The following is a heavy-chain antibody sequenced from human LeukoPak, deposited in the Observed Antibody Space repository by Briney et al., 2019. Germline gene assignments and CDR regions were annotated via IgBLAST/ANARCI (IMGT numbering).Heavy chain of an antibody. J-gene: IGHJ6*02. CDR1: GFTFSSYA. CDR3: ARVSGTYYYYGMDV. D-gene: IGHD1-7*01. V-gene: IGHV3-30-3*01. Sequence: PGGSLRLSCAASGFTFSSYAMHWVRQAPGKGLEWVAVISYDGSNKYYADSVKGRFTISRDNSKNTLYLQMNSLRAEDTAVYYCARVSGTYYYYGMDVWGQGTTVTVPS. CDR2: ISYDGSNK.